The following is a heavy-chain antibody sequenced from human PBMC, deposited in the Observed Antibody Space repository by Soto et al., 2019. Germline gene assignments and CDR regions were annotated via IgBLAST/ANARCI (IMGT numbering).Heavy chain of an antibody. Sequence: SETLSLTCTVSGGSISSGDYYWSWIRQPPGKGLEWIGYIYYSGSTYYNPSLKSRVTISVDTSKNQFSLKLSSVTAADTAVYYCARDLGHCSGGSCPDWGQGTLVTVSS. CDR1: GGSISSGDYY. CDR2: IYYSGST. D-gene: IGHD2-15*01. J-gene: IGHJ4*02. CDR3: ARDLGHCSGGSCPD. V-gene: IGHV4-30-4*01.